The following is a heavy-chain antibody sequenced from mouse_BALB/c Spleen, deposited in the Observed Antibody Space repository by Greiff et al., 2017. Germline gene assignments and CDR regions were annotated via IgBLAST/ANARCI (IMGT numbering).Heavy chain of an antibody. Sequence: EVQLQESGPDLVKPSQSLSLTCTVTGYSITSGYSWHWIRQFPGNKLEWMGYIHYSGSTNYNPSLKSRISITRDTSKNQFFLQLNSVTTEDTATYYCASPPYYGSSYWYFDVWGAGTTVTVSS. CDR3: ASPPYYGSSYWYFDV. D-gene: IGHD1-1*01. J-gene: IGHJ1*01. V-gene: IGHV3-1*02. CDR1: GYSITSGYS. CDR2: IHYSGST.